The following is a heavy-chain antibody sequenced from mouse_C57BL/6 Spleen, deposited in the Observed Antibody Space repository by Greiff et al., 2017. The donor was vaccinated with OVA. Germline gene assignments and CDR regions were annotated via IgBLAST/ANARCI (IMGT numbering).Heavy chain of an antibody. J-gene: IGHJ3*01. CDR1: GYTFTDYY. CDR2: IGPGSGST. D-gene: IGHD2-1*01. Sequence: QVQLQQSGAELVKPGASVKISCKASGYTFTDYYINWVKQRPGQGLEWIGKIGPGSGSTYYNEKFKGKATLTADKSSSTAYMQLSSLTSEYSAVYYCARSGGNSAWFAYWGQGTLVTVSA. CDR3: ARSGGNSAWFAY. V-gene: IGHV1-77*01.